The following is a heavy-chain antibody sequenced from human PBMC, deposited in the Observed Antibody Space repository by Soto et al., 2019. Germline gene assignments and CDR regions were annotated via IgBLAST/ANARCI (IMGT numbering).Heavy chain of an antibody. J-gene: IGHJ3*01. CDR3: AKKYRAYGDYRAHDAFDL. CDR2: ISYDGSNK. V-gene: IGHV3-30*18. Sequence: QVQLVESGGGVVQPGRSLRLSCAASGFTFSSYGMHWVRQAPGKGLEWVAVISYDGSNKYYADSVKGRFTISRDNSKNTLYLQMNSLRAEDTAVYYCAKKYRAYGDYRAHDAFDLWGQGTMVTVSS. D-gene: IGHD4-17*01. CDR1: GFTFSSYG.